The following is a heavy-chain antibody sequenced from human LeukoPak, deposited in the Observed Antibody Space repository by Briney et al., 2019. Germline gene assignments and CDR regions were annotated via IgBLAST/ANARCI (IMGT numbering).Heavy chain of an antibody. J-gene: IGHJ4*02. CDR3: AKGLTEDLGY. V-gene: IGHV3-23*01. Sequence: GESLRLSCAASGFTFNNYAMSWVRQAPGKGPEWVSAIGGGGDITYYADSVKGRFTISRDNSKDTLYLQMNSLRAEDTAVYYCAKGLTEDLGYWGQGTLVTVSS. D-gene: IGHD7-27*01. CDR2: IGGGGDIT. CDR1: GFTFNNYA.